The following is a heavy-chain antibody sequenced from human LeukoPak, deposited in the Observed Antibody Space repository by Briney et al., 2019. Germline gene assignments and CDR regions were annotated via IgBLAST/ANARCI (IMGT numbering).Heavy chain of an antibody. CDR3: ARDGLDYYDSSGYYHY. CDR1: GFTVSSNY. Sequence: GGSLRLSXAASGFTVSSNYMSWVRQAPGKGLEWVSVIYSGGSTYYAHSVKGRFTISRDNSKHTLYLQMTSLRAEDTAVYYCARDGLDYYDSSGYYHYWGQGTLVTVSS. V-gene: IGHV3-53*01. D-gene: IGHD3-22*01. CDR2: IYSGGST. J-gene: IGHJ4*02.